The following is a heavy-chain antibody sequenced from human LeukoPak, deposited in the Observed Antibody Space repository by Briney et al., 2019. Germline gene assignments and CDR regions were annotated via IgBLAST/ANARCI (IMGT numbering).Heavy chain of an antibody. CDR1: GYTFTGYY. J-gene: IGHJ3*01. D-gene: IGHD6-13*01. CDR3: ARVFGIAAAGTP. Sequence: GASVKVSCKASGYTFTGYYMHWVRQAPGQGLEWMGWINPNSGGTNYAQKFQGRVTMTRDTSISTAYMELSRLRSGDTAFYYCARVFGIAAAGTPWGQGTMVTVSS. V-gene: IGHV1-2*02. CDR2: INPNSGGT.